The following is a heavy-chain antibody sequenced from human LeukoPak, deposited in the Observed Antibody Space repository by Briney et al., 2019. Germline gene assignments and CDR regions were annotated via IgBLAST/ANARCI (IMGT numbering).Heavy chain of an antibody. D-gene: IGHD5-24*01. J-gene: IGHJ4*02. CDR1: GFTFDDYV. V-gene: IGHV3-43D*03. Sequence: PGGSLRLSCAASGFTFDDYVMHWVRQAPGKGLEWISFITWDGDSTYYADSVEGRFTISRDNSKDSLYLQMNSLRPEDTALYYCAKDRVQMASITGFDSWGQGTLVTVSS. CDR3: AKDRVQMASITGFDS. CDR2: ITWDGDST.